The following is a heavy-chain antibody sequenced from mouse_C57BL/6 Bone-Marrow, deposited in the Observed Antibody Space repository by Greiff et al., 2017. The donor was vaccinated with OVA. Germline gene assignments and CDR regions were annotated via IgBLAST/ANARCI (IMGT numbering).Heavy chain of an antibody. CDR1: GFNIKDDY. Sequence: EVQLQQSGAELVRPGASVKLSCTASGFNIKDDYMHWVKQRPEQGLEWIGWIDPENGDTEYASKFQGKATITADTSSNTAYLQLSSLTSEDTAVYYCTLITYFDYWGQGTTLTVSS. CDR2: IDPENGDT. J-gene: IGHJ2*01. CDR3: TLITYFDY. D-gene: IGHD1-1*01. V-gene: IGHV14-4*01.